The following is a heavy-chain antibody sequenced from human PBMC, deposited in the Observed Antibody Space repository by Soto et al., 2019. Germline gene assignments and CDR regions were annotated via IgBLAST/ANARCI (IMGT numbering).Heavy chain of an antibody. V-gene: IGHV3-23*01. CDR3: AKVGLRAPDYYYYYYMDV. CDR1: GFTFSSYA. J-gene: IGHJ6*03. CDR2: ISGSGGST. Sequence: EVQLLESGGGLVQPGGSLRLSCAASGFTFSSYAMSWVRQAPGKGLEWVSAISGSGGSTYYADSVKGRFTISRDNSKNTLYLQMNRLRAEDTAVYYCAKVGLRAPDYYYYYYMDVWGKGTTVTVSS.